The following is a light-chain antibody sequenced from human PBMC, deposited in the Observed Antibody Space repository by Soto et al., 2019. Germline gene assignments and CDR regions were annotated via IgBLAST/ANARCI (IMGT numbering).Light chain of an antibody. Sequence: AIQMTQSPSSLSASVGYRFTITCRASQGIRNDLGWYQQKPGKAPKLLISAASSLQSGVPSRFRGSGSGTDFTLTISSLQPEDFETYFCLQDYNYPWTFGQGTKVDIK. CDR3: LQDYNYPWT. CDR1: QGIRND. J-gene: IGKJ1*01. V-gene: IGKV1-6*01. CDR2: AAS.